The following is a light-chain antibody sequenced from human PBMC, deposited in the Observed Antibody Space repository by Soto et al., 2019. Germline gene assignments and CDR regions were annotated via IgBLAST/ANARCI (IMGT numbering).Light chain of an antibody. V-gene: IGLV2-14*01. J-gene: IGLJ2*01. Sequence: SALTQPASVSGPPGQSITISCTGTSSDVGGYNYVSWYQQHPGKAPKLMIFEISNRPSEVSNRFSGSKSGNTASLTISGLQAEDEADYYCSSYTSSSVVFGGGTKLTVL. CDR3: SSYTSSSVV. CDR1: SSDVGGYNY. CDR2: EIS.